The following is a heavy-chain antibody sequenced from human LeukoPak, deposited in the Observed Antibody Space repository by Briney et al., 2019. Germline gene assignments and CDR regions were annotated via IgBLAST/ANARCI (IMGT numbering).Heavy chain of an antibody. CDR3: AKVEGIAAAGTLDY. V-gene: IGHV3-23*01. Sequence: PGGSLRLSCAASRFTFGNYGMSWVRQAPGKGLEWVSAISGSGGSTYYADSVKGRFTISRDNSKNTLYLQMNSLRAEDTAVYYCAKVEGIAAAGTLDYWGQGTLVTVSS. CDR1: RFTFGNYG. CDR2: ISGSGGST. J-gene: IGHJ4*02. D-gene: IGHD6-13*01.